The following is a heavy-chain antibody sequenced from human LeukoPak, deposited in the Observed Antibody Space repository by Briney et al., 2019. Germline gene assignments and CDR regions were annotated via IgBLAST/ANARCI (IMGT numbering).Heavy chain of an antibody. CDR2: ISSSGSTI. V-gene: IGHV3-11*04. Sequence: GGSLRLSCAASGFTFSDYYMSWIRQAPGKGLEWVSYISSSGSTIYYADSVKGRFTISRDNAKNSLYLQMNSLRAEDTAVYYCARDRPVDTAMDYLDYWGQGTLVTVSS. CDR1: GFTFSDYY. D-gene: IGHD5-18*01. J-gene: IGHJ4*02. CDR3: ARDRPVDTAMDYLDY.